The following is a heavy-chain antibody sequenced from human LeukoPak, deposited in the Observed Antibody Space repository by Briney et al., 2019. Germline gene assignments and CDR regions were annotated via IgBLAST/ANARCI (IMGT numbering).Heavy chain of an antibody. CDR3: AKLVKEGYSGYDRVCLDY. D-gene: IGHD5-12*01. Sequence: GESLKISCKGSGYSFTGYRSGWVDQMPGTGLEWMGIIYPGDSDTRYSPSFQGQVTISADKSISTAYLQWSSLKASDTAMYYCAKLVKEGYSGYDRVCLDYWGQGTLVTVSS. CDR1: GYSFTGYR. V-gene: IGHV5-51*07. J-gene: IGHJ4*02. CDR2: IYPGDSDT.